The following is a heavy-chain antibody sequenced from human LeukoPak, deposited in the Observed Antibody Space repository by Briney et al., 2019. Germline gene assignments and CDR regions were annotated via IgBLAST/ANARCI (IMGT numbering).Heavy chain of an antibody. CDR3: YTSITDY. J-gene: IGHJ4*02. D-gene: IGHD2-21*01. Sequence: GGSLRLSCAASGFNVNSAWMRWVRQAPGKGLEWVGRIRSKIDGGATDYAAPVKGRFTISRDDSKNTLYLQINSLKIEDTAMYYCYTSITDYWGQGTLVTVSS. V-gene: IGHV3-15*07. CDR2: IRSKIDGGAT. CDR1: GFNVNSAW.